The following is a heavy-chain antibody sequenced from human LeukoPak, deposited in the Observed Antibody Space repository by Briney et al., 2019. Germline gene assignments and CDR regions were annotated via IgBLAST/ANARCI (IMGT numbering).Heavy chain of an antibody. J-gene: IGHJ4*02. CDR3: ARADRVEYSSSDFDY. D-gene: IGHD6-6*01. CDR2: INPNSGGT. Sequence: EASVKVSCKASGYTFTGYYMHWVRQAPGQGLEWMGWINPNSGGTNYAQKFQGRVTMTRDTSIITAYMELSRLRSDDTAVYYCARADRVEYSSSDFDYWGQGTLVTVSS. CDR1: GYTFTGYY. V-gene: IGHV1-2*02.